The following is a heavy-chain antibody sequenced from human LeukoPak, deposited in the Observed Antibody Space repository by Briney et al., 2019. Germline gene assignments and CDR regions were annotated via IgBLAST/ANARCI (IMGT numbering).Heavy chain of an antibody. D-gene: IGHD3-3*01. CDR2: ISSDGSIK. CDR1: KFTFSHYG. Sequence: GGSLRLSCTASKFTFSHYGMQWVRQAPGKGLEWVAVISSDGSIKVYADSVKGRFTLSRDNSINTVDLQMNSLRAEDTAVYYCVKEYHSRGFGAYFDYWGQGALVTVSS. CDR3: VKEYHSRGFGAYFDY. J-gene: IGHJ4*02. V-gene: IGHV3-30*18.